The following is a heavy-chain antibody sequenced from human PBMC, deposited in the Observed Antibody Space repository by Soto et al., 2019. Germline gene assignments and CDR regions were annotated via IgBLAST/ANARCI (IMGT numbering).Heavy chain of an antibody. CDR2: ISDSGPGT. CDR3: AKDHTVVIRDAFDI. CDR1: GFTFSSYA. J-gene: IGHJ3*02. V-gene: IGHV3-23*01. Sequence: EVQILESGGGLVQPGGSLRLSCAASGFTFSSYAMYWVRQAPGKGLAWVSGISDSGPGTYYADSVKGRFTISRDNSKNTVYLQMKSLRAEDTAVYYCAKDHTVVIRDAFDIWGQGTMVNVSS. D-gene: IGHD3-22*01.